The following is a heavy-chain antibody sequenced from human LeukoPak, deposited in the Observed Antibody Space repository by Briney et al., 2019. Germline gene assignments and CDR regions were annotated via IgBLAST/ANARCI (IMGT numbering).Heavy chain of an antibody. CDR3: ARGSHFWSGYRTYYFDY. CDR1: GGSFSGYY. V-gene: IGHV4-34*01. J-gene: IGHJ4*02. Sequence: SETLSLTCAVHGGSFSGYYWSWIRQPPGKGLEWIGEINHSGSTNYNPSLKSRVTISVDTSKNQFSLKLSSVTAADTAVYYCARGSHFWSGYRTYYFDYWGQGTLVTVSS. CDR2: INHSGST. D-gene: IGHD3-3*02.